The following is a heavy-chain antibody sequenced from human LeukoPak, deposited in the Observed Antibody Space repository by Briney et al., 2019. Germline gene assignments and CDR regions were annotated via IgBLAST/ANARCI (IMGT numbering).Heavy chain of an antibody. CDR3: ATIKRGNIYGYFDF. V-gene: IGHV4-59*11. Sequence: SETLSLTCSVSDVSISSHYWSWLRQPPGKGLEWIAYMRDTVNTKDNPSFKSRLTLSANTSKNQFSLRLSSVTAADSAVYYCATIKRGNIYGYFDFWGQGILVTVSS. D-gene: IGHD5-18*01. CDR1: DVSISSHY. J-gene: IGHJ4*02. CDR2: MRDTVNT.